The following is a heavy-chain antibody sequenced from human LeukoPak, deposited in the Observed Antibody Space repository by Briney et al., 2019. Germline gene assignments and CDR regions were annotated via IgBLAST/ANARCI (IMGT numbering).Heavy chain of an antibody. J-gene: IGHJ6*02. CDR3: AREDIVLGMDV. V-gene: IGHV4-30-4*01. D-gene: IGHD2-8*02. CDR1: GGSISSGDYY. Sequence: SQTLSLTCTVSGGSISSGDYYWSRIRQPPGKGLEWIGYIYYSGSTYYNPSLKSRVTISVDTSKNQFSLKLSSVTAADTAVYYCAREDIVLGMDVWGQGTTVTVSS. CDR2: IYYSGST.